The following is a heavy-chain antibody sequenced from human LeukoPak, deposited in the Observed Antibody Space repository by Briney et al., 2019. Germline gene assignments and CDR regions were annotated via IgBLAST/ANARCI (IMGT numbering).Heavy chain of an antibody. J-gene: IGHJ6*03. CDR3: ARGVPKTSYYYYYMDV. CDR1: GLTFSTFG. CDR2: ISSSGFTI. D-gene: IGHD4-11*01. Sequence: PGGSLRLSCAASGLTFSTFGMNWVRQAPGKGLEWVSYISSSGFTINYADSVKGRFTISRDNAKNSLYLQVNSLRAEDTAVYYCARGVPKTSYYYYYMDVWGKGTTVTVSS. V-gene: IGHV3-48*01.